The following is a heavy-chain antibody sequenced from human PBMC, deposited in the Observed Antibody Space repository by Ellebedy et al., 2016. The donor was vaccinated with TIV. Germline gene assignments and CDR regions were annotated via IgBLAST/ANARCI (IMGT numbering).Heavy chain of an antibody. V-gene: IGHV1-2*02. Sequence: ASVKVSCKASGFTFAGYYMHWVRQAPGQGLEWMGWINPKNGGTHYAQKFQGRVTMTRDTSISTAYMELSGLRSDDTAVYYCARSAPYYYFYGMDVWGQGTTVTVSS. CDR1: GFTFAGYY. CDR2: INPKNGGT. CDR3: ARSAPYYYFYGMDV. J-gene: IGHJ6*02.